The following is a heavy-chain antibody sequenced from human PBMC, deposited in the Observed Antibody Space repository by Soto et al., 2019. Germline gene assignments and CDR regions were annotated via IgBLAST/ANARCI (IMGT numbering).Heavy chain of an antibody. CDR1: GFTFDDYA. Sequence: GGYLRLSCAASGFTFDDYAMHWVRQAPGKGLEWVSGISWNSGSIGYADSVKGRFTISRDNAKNSLYLQMNSLRAEDTALYYCARGLSMAPTKGNSLDPRCQRTLVTVFS. CDR2: ISWNSGSI. J-gene: IGHJ5*02. D-gene: IGHD3-16*02. V-gene: IGHV3-9*01. CDR3: ARGLSMAPTKGNSLDP.